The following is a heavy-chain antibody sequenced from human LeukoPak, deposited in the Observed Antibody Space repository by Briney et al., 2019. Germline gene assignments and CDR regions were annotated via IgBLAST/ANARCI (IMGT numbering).Heavy chain of an antibody. J-gene: IGHJ4*02. D-gene: IGHD1-1*01. V-gene: IGHV3-23*01. CDR1: GFTFNKYA. CDR3: AKVVGTGTTPTDY. Sequence: GGSLRLSCAASGFTFNKYAMTWVRQAPGKGLVWVAVISAGGDNTDYADSVKGRFTISRDNSKNTLSLQMNSLRVGDTAVYYCAKVVGTGTTPTDYWGQGTLVAVSS. CDR2: ISAGGDNT.